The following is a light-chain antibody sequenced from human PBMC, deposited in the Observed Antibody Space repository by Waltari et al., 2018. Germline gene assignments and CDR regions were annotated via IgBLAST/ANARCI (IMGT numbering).Light chain of an antibody. CDR2: ETS. CDR1: QSLLYSNGNNY. Sequence: EIVVTQSPLSLPVTPGEPASIPCRSSQSLLYSNGNNYLDWYLQKSGQSPQLLIYETSNRASGVPDRFSGSGSGTDFTLKISRVETEDVGIYYCMQALQAPYTFGQGTKLEIK. CDR3: MQALQAPYT. V-gene: IGKV2-28*01. J-gene: IGKJ2*01.